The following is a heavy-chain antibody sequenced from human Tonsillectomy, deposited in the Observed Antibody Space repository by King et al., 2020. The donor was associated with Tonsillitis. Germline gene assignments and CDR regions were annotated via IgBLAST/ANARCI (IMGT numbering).Heavy chain of an antibody. J-gene: IGHJ4*02. Sequence: VQLVESGGGLVQPGGSLRLSCAASGFTFSSYSMNWVRQAPGRGLEWVSYISSTYTVYYADSVTGRFTISRDNAKNSLYLQMNSLRAEDTAVYHCAREKSGSGRYESDYWGQGTLVTVSS. CDR2: ISSTYTV. CDR3: AREKSGSGRYESDY. D-gene: IGHD1-26*01. V-gene: IGHV3-48*01. CDR1: GFTFSSYS.